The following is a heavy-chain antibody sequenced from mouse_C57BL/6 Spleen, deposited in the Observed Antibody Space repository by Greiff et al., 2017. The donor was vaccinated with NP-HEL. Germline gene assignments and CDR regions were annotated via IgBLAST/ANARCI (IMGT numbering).Heavy chain of an antibody. D-gene: IGHD2-12*01. CDR3: VRHEHYTYYYAMDY. CDR2: IRSKSNNYAT. V-gene: IGHV10-1*01. CDR1: GFSFNTYA. J-gene: IGHJ4*01. Sequence: EVKLMESGGGLVQPKGSLKLSCAASGFSFNTYAMNWVRQAPGKGLEWVARIRSKSNNYATYYADSVKDRFTISRDDSESMLYLQMNNLKTEDTAMYYCVRHEHYTYYYAMDYWGQGTSVTVSS.